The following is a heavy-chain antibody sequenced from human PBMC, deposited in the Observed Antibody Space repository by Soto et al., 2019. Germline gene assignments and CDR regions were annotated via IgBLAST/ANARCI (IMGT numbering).Heavy chain of an antibody. V-gene: IGHV3-30-3*01. CDR2: ISDVGSNK. Sequence: QVQLVESGGGVVQPGGSLRLSCATSGFTFSSYAMHWVRQAPGKGLEWVAVISDVGSNKYYADSVKGRFTISRDNSKNTLYLQMNSLRAEDTAVYYCAPLRYWGQGTLVTVSS. CDR3: APLRY. J-gene: IGHJ4*02. CDR1: GFTFSSYA.